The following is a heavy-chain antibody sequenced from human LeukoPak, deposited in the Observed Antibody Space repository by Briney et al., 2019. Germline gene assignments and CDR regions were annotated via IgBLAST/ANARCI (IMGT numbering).Heavy chain of an antibody. CDR1: GHNFATHY. J-gene: IGHJ4*02. Sequence: GEPLKISCKDSGHNFATHYINWVRQMPGKGLEWMGRIDPDDSYTNYSPAFQGHVTMSADKSSRTAYLQWSSLEASDTAMYYCARRPGGVLADTDFFESWGQGTLVIVSS. D-gene: IGHD3-16*01. V-gene: IGHV5-10-1*01. CDR2: IDPDDSYT. CDR3: ARRPGGVLADTDFFES.